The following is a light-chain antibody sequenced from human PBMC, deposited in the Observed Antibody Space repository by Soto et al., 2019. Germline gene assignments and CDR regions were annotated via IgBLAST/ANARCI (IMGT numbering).Light chain of an antibody. J-gene: IGLJ1*01. CDR1: SSDVGGYNF. V-gene: IGLV2-11*01. CDR3: CSYAGSYTYV. Sequence: QSALTQPRSVSGSPGQSVTVSCTGTSSDVGGYNFVSWYRQHPGKAPKLMIYDVSKRPSGVPDRFSGSKSDNTASLTISGLQAEDEADYYCCSYAGSYTYVFGTGTKVTVL. CDR2: DVS.